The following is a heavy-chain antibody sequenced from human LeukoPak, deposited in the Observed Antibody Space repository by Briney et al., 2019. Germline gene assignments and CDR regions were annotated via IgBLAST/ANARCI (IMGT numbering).Heavy chain of an antibody. CDR3: ARGVVLMVYARTLDY. D-gene: IGHD2-8*01. CDR1: GYTFTGYY. Sequence: GASVKVSCKASGYTFTGYYMHWVRQAPGQGLEWMGWINPNSGGTNYAQKFQGRVTMTRDTSISTAYMELSRLRSDDTAVYHCARGVVLMVYARTLDYWGQGTLVTVSS. CDR2: INPNSGGT. J-gene: IGHJ4*02. V-gene: IGHV1-2*02.